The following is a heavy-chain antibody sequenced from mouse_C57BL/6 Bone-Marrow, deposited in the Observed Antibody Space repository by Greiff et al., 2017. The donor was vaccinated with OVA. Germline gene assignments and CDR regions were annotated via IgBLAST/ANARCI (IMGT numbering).Heavy chain of an antibody. CDR1: GYTFTSYW. CDR2: IYPGSGST. J-gene: IGHJ3*01. V-gene: IGHV1-55*01. Sequence: QVQLQQPGAELVKPGASVKMSCKASGYTFTSYWITWVKQRPGQGLEWIGDIYPGSGSTNYNEKFKSKATLTVDTSSSTAYMQLSSLTSEDSAVYYCARERDQSSWFAYWGQGTLVTVSA. CDR3: ARERDQSSWFAY.